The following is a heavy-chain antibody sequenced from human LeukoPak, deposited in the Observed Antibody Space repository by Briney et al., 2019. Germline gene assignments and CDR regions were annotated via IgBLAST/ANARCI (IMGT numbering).Heavy chain of an antibody. Sequence: PSETLSLTCTVSGGSISSYYWSWIRQPPGKGLEWIGYIYYSGSTNYKSSLKSRVTISVDTSKNQFSLKLSSVIAAGTAVYYCARETSQKGAHYMDVWGKGTTVTVSS. CDR1: GGSISSYY. J-gene: IGHJ6*03. V-gene: IGHV4-59*01. CDR3: ARETSQKGAHYMDV. CDR2: IYYSGST. D-gene: IGHD3-16*01.